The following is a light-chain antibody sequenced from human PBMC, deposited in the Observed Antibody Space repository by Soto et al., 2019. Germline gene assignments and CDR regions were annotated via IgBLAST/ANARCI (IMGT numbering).Light chain of an antibody. V-gene: IGKV3-11*01. CDR1: QSVSRY. J-gene: IGKJ4*01. Sequence: ESVLTQSPVTLSLSPGERATLSCRASQSVSRYLAWYQQKPGQPPRLLIYDASKRATGVPARFSGSGSGTDFTLTISSLEPEDFAGYYCQQRSDWPLTFGGGTDVEI. CDR2: DAS. CDR3: QQRSDWPLT.